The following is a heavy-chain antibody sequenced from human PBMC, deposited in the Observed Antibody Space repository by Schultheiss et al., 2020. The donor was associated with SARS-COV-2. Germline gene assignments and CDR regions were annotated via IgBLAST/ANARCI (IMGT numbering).Heavy chain of an antibody. CDR2: ISGSGGST. Sequence: GGSLRLSCAASGFTFSDYYMTWVRQAPGKGLEWVSAISGSGGSTYYADSVKGRFTISRDNAKNSLYLQMNSLRDEDTAVYYCSSDPYCSGGSCYPYYYMDVWGKGTTVTVSS. J-gene: IGHJ6*03. V-gene: IGHV3-11*04. CDR3: SSDPYCSGGSCYPYYYMDV. D-gene: IGHD2-15*01. CDR1: GFTFSDYY.